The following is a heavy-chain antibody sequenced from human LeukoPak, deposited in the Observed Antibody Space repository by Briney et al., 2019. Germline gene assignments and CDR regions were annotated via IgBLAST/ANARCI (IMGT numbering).Heavy chain of an antibody. CDR3: GRGHWGLDY. CDR1: GFTFSDSY. Sequence: PGGSLRLSCAASGFTFSDSYMTWIRQAPGKGLEWVAFIDKSGGTTYYADSVKGRFTISRDNAKSPLYLEMNSLRAEDTAVYYCGRGHWGLDYWGQGTLVTVSS. CDR2: IDKSGGTT. J-gene: IGHJ4*02. V-gene: IGHV3-11*04. D-gene: IGHD7-27*01.